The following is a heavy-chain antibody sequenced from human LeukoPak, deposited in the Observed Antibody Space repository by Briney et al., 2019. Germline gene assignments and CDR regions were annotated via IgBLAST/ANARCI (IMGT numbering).Heavy chain of an antibody. Sequence: GGSLRLSCAASGFTFTSYGISWVRQAPGQGLEWMGWISAYNGNTNYAQKLQGRVTMTTDTSTSTAYMELRSLRSDDTAMYYCARTLGFNPYYMDVWGKGTTVTVSS. J-gene: IGHJ6*03. CDR3: ARTLGFNPYYMDV. CDR2: ISAYNGNT. CDR1: GFTFTSYG. D-gene: IGHD1-14*01. V-gene: IGHV1-18*01.